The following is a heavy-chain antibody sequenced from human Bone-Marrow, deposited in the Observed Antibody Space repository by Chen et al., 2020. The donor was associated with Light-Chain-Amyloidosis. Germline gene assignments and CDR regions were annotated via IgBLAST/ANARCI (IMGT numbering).Heavy chain of an antibody. CDR1: GFTVSSNY. CDR3: ARVGFYNWNVHNAFDI. V-gene: IGHV3-66*01. J-gene: IGHJ3*02. Sequence: VRLVESGGGLVQPGGSLRLSCAASGFTVSSNYMSWVRQAPGKGLEWVSVIYSCGSTYYADSVKGRFTISRDNAKNSLYLQMNSLRAEDTAVYYCARVGFYNWNVHNAFDIWGQGTMVTVSS. D-gene: IGHD1-1*01. CDR2: IYSCGST.